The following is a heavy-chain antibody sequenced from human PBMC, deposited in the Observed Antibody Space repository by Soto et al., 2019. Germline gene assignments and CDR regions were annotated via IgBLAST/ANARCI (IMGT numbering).Heavy chain of an antibody. CDR2: IYYSGST. CDR3: ARVEHLVSYDYYGRDV. V-gene: IGHV4-61*01. Sequence: QVQLQESGPGLVKPSETLSLTCTVSGGSVSSGSYYWSWIRQPPGKGLEWIGYIYYSGSTNYNPSLKSRGTISVDTSKNQFSLKLSSVTAADTAVYYCARVEHLVSYDYYGRDVWGQGTTVTVSS. J-gene: IGHJ6*02. D-gene: IGHD6-6*01. CDR1: GGSVSSGSYY.